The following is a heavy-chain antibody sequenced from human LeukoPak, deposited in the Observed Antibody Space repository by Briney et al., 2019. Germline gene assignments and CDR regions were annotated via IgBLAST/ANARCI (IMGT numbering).Heavy chain of an antibody. Sequence: GGSLRLSCAASGFTFSSYAMSWVRQAPGKGLEWVSAISGSGGSTYYADSVKGRFTISRDNSKNTLYLQMNSLRAEDTAVYYCAKGSNAHCSGGSCYSLYYYYYMDVWGKGTTVTVSS. V-gene: IGHV3-23*01. CDR3: AKGSNAHCSGGSCYSLYYYYYMDV. J-gene: IGHJ6*03. D-gene: IGHD2-15*01. CDR1: GFTFSSYA. CDR2: ISGSGGST.